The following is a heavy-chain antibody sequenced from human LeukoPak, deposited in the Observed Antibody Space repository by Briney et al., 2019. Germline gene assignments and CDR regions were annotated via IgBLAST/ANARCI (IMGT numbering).Heavy chain of an antibody. CDR3: ASLDIVVVPAAIPRDY. CDR2: ISSSSSTI. J-gene: IGHJ4*02. Sequence: GGSLRLSCAASRFTFSSYSMNWVRQAPGKGLEWVSYISSSSSTIYYADSVKGRFTISRDNAKNSLYLQMNSLRAEDTAVYYCASLDIVVVPAAIPRDYWGQGTLVTVSS. V-gene: IGHV3-48*01. CDR1: RFTFSSYS. D-gene: IGHD2-2*02.